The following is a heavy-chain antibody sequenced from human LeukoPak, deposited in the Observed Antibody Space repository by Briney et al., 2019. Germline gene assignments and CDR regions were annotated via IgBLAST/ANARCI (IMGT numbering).Heavy chain of an antibody. CDR3: ARAPERWYSYGSYTYHYMDV. CDR2: ISYSGST. J-gene: IGHJ6*03. Sequence: SETLSLTCSVSGGSISSYYWNWIRQPPGKGLEWIGSISYSGSTNYNPSLESRVTISVDTSKNQISLKMSSVTAADTAIYYCARAPERWYSYGSYTYHYMDVWGRGTTVTVSS. D-gene: IGHD3-10*01. CDR1: GGSISSYY. V-gene: IGHV4-59*01.